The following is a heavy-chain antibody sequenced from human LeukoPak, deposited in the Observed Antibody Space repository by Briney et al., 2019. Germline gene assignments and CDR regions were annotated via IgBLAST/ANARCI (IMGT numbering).Heavy chain of an antibody. D-gene: IGHD1-26*01. CDR2: INPNSGYT. V-gene: IGHV1-2*02. CDR3: ARDLVGAYNWFDP. Sequence: ASVKVSCKASGYTFTGYYIHWVRQAPGQGPEWMGWINPNSGYTNYAERFQGRVSMTRDTSISTVYLELSRLISDDTAVYYCARDLVGAYNWFDPWGQGTLVTVSS. J-gene: IGHJ5*02. CDR1: GYTFTGYY.